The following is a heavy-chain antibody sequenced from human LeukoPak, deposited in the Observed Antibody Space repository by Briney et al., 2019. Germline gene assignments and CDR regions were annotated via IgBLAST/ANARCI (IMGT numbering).Heavy chain of an antibody. CDR1: GGSFSGYY. J-gene: IGHJ4*02. CDR3: ARKGSWIQLWTYFDY. Sequence: SETLSLTCAVYGGSFSGYYWSWIRQPPGKGLEWIGEINHSGSTNYNPSLKSRVTISVDTSKNQFSLKLSSVTAADTAVYYCARKGSWIQLWTYFDYWGLGTLVTVSS. CDR2: INHSGST. D-gene: IGHD5-18*01. V-gene: IGHV4-34*01.